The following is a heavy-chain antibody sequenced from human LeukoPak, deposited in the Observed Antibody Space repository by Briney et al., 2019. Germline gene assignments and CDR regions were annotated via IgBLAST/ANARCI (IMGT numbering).Heavy chain of an antibody. D-gene: IGHD6-19*01. CDR2: INHSGST. CDR3: ARPRQWLVPDDAFDI. J-gene: IGHJ3*02. Sequence: SETLSLTCAVYGGSFSGYYWSWIRQPPGKGLEWIGEINHSGSTNYNPSLKSRVTISVDTSKNQFSLKLSSVTAADTAVYYCARPRQWLVPDDAFDIWGQGTMVTVSS. CDR1: GGSFSGYY. V-gene: IGHV4-34*01.